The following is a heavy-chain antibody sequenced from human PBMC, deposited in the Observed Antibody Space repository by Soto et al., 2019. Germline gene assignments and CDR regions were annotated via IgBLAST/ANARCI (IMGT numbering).Heavy chain of an antibody. J-gene: IGHJ5*02. CDR3: AKGVTIFGVFWLDP. V-gene: IGHV3-23*01. CDR2: ISGSGGST. CDR1: GFTFSSYA. D-gene: IGHD3-3*01. Sequence: GSLRLSCAASGFTFSSYAMSWVRQAPGKGLEWVSAISGSGGSTYYADSVKGRFTISRDNSKNTLYLQMNSLRAEDTAVYYCAKGVTIFGVFWLDPWGQGTLVTVYS.